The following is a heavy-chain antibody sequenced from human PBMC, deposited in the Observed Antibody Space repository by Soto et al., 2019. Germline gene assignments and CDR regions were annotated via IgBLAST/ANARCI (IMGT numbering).Heavy chain of an antibody. CDR1: GFTFSSYA. V-gene: IGHV3-23*01. D-gene: IGHD3-22*01. J-gene: IGHJ4*02. CDR3: TKDRTGGYYYFFDY. CDR2: ISGSGGST. Sequence: GGSLRLSCAASGFTFSSYAMTWVRQAPGKGLEWVSAISGSGGSTYYADSVKGRFTISRDNSKNTLYLQMNSLRAEDTAVYYCTKDRTGGYYYFFDYWGQGTLVTVSS.